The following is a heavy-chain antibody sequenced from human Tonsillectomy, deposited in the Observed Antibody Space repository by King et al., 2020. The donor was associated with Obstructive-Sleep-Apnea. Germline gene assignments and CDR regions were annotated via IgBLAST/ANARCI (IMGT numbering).Heavy chain of an antibody. Sequence: QLVQSGAEVKKPGASVKVSCKASGYTFTSYGISWVRQAPGQGLEWMGGISVYNGKTNDTQKLQGRVTMTTDTSTSTAYMELRSLRSDGTAVYFCARGSGVSSGYYQDDWGQGTLVTVSS. CDR1: GYTFTSYG. D-gene: IGHD3-22*01. CDR3: ARGSGVSSGYYQDD. V-gene: IGHV1-18*01. J-gene: IGHJ4*01. CDR2: ISVYNGKT.